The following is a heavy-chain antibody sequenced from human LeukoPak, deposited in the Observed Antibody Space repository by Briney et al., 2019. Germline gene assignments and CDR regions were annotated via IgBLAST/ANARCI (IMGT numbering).Heavy chain of an antibody. Sequence: SETLSLTCAVYGGSFSGYYWGWIRQPPGKGLEWIGEINHSGSTNYNPSLKSRVTISVDTSKNQFSLKLRSVAAADTAVYYCAWSGIQLWFSYWGQGTLVTVSS. CDR3: AWSGIQLWFSY. V-gene: IGHV4-34*01. J-gene: IGHJ4*02. CDR2: INHSGST. CDR1: GGSFSGYY. D-gene: IGHD5-18*01.